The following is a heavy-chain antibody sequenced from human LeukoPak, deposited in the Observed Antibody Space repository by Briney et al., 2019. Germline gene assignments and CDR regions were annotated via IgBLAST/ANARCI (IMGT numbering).Heavy chain of an antibody. CDR1: GFTFSSYA. CDR2: ISGSGGST. Sequence: PGGSLGLSCAASGFTFSSYAMSRVRQAPGKGLEWVSAISGSGGSTYYADSVKGRFTISRDNSKNTLFLHMNTLRAEDTAIYYCAKDRTVGASYWYLDLWGRGTLVTVSS. D-gene: IGHD1-26*01. J-gene: IGHJ2*01. CDR3: AKDRTVGASYWYLDL. V-gene: IGHV3-23*01.